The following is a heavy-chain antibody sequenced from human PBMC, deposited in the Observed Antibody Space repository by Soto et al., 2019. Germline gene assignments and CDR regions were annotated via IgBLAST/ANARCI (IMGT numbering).Heavy chain of an antibody. V-gene: IGHV6-1*01. D-gene: IGHD2-15*01. CDR1: GDSVSSNSAA. Sequence: SQTLSLTCAISGDSVSSNSAAWNRIRQSPSRGLEWLGRTYYRSKWHYDYTSSVRSRISINPDTSKNQFSLQLRSVTPEDTAVYYCARDEDEYLGLNHWGQGIPVTVSS. J-gene: IGHJ5*02. CDR2: TYYRSKWHY. CDR3: ARDEDEYLGLNH.